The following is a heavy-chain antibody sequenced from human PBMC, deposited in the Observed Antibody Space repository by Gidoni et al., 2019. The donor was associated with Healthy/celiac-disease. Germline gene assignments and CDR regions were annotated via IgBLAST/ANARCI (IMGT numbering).Heavy chain of an antibody. Sequence: QVQLQQWGAGLLKPSETLYLTCAVYGGSFSGYYWSWIRQPPGKGLEWIGETNHSGSTNYNPSLTSRVTISVDTSKNQFSLKLRSVTAADTAVYYCARGPVSGYYGSGSYSARKYYFDYWGQGTLVTVSS. CDR2: TNHSGST. V-gene: IGHV4-34*01. CDR1: GGSFSGYY. CDR3: ARGPVSGYYGSGSYSARKYYFDY. D-gene: IGHD3-10*01. J-gene: IGHJ4*02.